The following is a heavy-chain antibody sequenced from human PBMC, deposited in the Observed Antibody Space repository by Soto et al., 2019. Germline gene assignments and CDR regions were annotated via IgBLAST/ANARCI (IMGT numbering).Heavy chain of an antibody. CDR1: GGSISSGGYY. CDR3: ARDFFDSSDYTTNWFDP. V-gene: IGHV4-39*01. D-gene: IGHD3-22*01. Sequence: SSETLSLTCTVSGGSISSGGYYWSWIRQHPGKGLEWIGYIYHTGNAYYNPSLKSRVTISVDTSKNQFSLKLTSVTAADAALYYCARDFFDSSDYTTNWFDPWGQGTLVTVSS. J-gene: IGHJ5*02. CDR2: IYHTGNA.